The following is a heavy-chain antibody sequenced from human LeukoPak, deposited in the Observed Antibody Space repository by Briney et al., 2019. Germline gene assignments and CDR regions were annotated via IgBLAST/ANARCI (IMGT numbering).Heavy chain of an antibody. CDR2: IYDTGIYDTENT. D-gene: IGHD6-19*01. CDR3: ARVRVVAGTRSSWFDP. Sequence: SETLSLTCNVSGGCISSHYWSWLRQSPGGGLAWIGYIYDTGIYDTENTNYNPSLRSRVTITMDMSKNQFSLNLASVTAADTAVYYCARVRVVAGTRSSWFDPWGQGALVTVSS. J-gene: IGHJ5*02. V-gene: IGHV4-59*11. CDR1: GGCISSHY.